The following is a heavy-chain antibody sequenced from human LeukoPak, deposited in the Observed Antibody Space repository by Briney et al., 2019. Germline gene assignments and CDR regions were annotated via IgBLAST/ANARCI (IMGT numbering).Heavy chain of an antibody. CDR3: ARASYYDSSGYYLGYNWFDP. V-gene: IGHV1-69*04. Sequence: SVKVSCKASGGTFSSYAISWVRQAPGQGLEWMGRIIPILGIANYAQKFQGRVTITADKSTSTAYMELSSLRSEDTAVYYRARASYYDSSGYYLGYNWFDPWGQGTLVTVSP. D-gene: IGHD3-22*01. CDR1: GGTFSSYA. J-gene: IGHJ5*02. CDR2: IIPILGIA.